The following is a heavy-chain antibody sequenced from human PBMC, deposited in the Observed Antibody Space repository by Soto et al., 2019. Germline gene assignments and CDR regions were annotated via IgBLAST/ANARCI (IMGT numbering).Heavy chain of an antibody. CDR1: GGSFSGYY. J-gene: IGHJ5*02. CDR3: ARGQPNDMVREPRFDP. V-gene: IGHV4-34*01. Sequence: QVQLQQWGAGLLKPSETLSLTCAVYGGSFSGYYWSWIRQPPGKGLERIGEINHSGSTNSNPSSKSRVTISVDTSKNQFSRKLSSVTAADTAVYYCARGQPNDMVREPRFDPWGQGTLVTVSS. D-gene: IGHD3-10*01. CDR2: INHSGST.